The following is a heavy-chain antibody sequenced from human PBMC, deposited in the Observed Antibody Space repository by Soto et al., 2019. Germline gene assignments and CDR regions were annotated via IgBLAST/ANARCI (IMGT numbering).Heavy chain of an antibody. CDR2: IYYTGST. J-gene: IGHJ4*02. Sequence: PSETLSRTCTVSGGSVSSGSYSWSWIRQPPGKGLEWIGYIYYTGSTNYNPSLKSLVTISLDPSKNQFYLRMNFVTAADTALYYCARVNGWPYYYDYWGQGTLVTVYS. CDR3: ARVNGWPYYYDY. V-gene: IGHV4-61*01. CDR1: GGSVSSGSYS. D-gene: IGHD3-9*01.